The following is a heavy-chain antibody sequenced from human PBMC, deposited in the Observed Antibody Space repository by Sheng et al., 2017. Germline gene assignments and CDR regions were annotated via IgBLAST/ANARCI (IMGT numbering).Heavy chain of an antibody. CDR3: ARDLVGCSSTSCTAWFDP. J-gene: IGHJ5*02. CDR1: GYTFTGYY. D-gene: IGHD2-2*01. V-gene: IGHV1-2*02. CDR2: INPNSGGT. Sequence: VQSGAEVKKPGASVKVSCKASGYTFTGYYMHWVRQAPGQGLEWMGWINPNSGGTNYAQKFQGRVTMTRDTSISTAYMELSRLRSDDTAVYYCARDLVGCSSTSCTAWFDPWGQGTLVTVSS.